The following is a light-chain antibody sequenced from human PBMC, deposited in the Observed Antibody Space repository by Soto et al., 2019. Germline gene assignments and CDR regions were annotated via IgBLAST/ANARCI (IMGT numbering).Light chain of an antibody. CDR2: GAS. Sequence: ETVLTHPPDTLSSSSGQRATLSCRASHRVSSSYLAWYQQKPGQAPRLLIYGASSRATAIPDRFSGRGAGTDFTLTISRLEPEAVAVYYCQQYGSSPITFGQGTRLEIK. J-gene: IGKJ5*01. V-gene: IGKV3-20*01. CDR1: HRVSSSY. CDR3: QQYGSSPIT.